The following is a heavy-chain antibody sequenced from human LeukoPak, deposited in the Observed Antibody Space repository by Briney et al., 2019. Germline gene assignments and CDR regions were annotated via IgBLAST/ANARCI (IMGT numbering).Heavy chain of an antibody. D-gene: IGHD5-24*01. J-gene: IGHJ4*02. Sequence: TGGSLRLSCAASGFTFSTYGMNWVRQPPGKGLEWVSAISAGGSDTYYAGSVKGRFTISRDNSKNTPYLHMNSLTAEDTAVYYCAKEYGHMKPFDYWGQGTLVTVSS. CDR3: AKEYGHMKPFDY. CDR2: ISAGGSDT. CDR1: GFTFSTYG. V-gene: IGHV3-23*01.